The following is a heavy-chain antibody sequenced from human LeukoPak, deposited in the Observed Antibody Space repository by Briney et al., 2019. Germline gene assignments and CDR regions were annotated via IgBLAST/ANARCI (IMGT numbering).Heavy chain of an antibody. D-gene: IGHD3-10*01. CDR2: ISGSGGST. CDR1: GFTFSSYA. J-gene: IGHJ4*02. CDR3: AKDFAWFGELSFDY. V-gene: IGHV3-23*01. Sequence: SGGSLRLSCAASGFTFSSYAMSWVRQAPGKGLEWVSAISGSGGSTYYADSVKGRFTISRDNSKNTLYLQMNSLRAEDTAVYYCAKDFAWFGELSFDYWGQGTLVTVSS.